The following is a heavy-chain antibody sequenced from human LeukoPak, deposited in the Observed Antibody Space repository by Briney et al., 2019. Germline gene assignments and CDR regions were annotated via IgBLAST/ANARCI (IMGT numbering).Heavy chain of an antibody. J-gene: IGHJ5*02. V-gene: IGHV3-11*04. CDR1: GFTFSDYY. D-gene: IGHD3-22*01. CDR2: ISSSGSTI. Sequence: TPGGSLRLSCAASGFTFSDYYMSWIRQAPGKGLEWVSYISSSGSTIYYADSVKGRFTISRDNAKNSLYLQMNSLRAEDTAVYYCARDLGQYYDTSDDWFDPWGQGTLVTVSS. CDR3: ARDLGQYYDTSDDWFDP.